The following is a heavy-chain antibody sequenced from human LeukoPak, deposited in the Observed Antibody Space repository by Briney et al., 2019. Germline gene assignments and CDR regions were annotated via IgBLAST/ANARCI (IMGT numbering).Heavy chain of an antibody. V-gene: IGHV3-30*18. CDR1: GFTFSSYG. CDR3: AKDRQQLSGGCFDY. D-gene: IGHD6-13*01. CDR2: ISYDGSNK. Sequence: GGSLRLSCAASGFTFSSYGMHWVRQAPGKGLEWVAVISYDGSNKYYADSVKGRFTISRDNPKNTLYLQMNSLRAEDTAVYYCAKDRQQLSGGCFDYWGQGTLVTVSS. J-gene: IGHJ4*02.